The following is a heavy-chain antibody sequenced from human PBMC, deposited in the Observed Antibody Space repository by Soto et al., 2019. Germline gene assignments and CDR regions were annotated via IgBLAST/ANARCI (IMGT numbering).Heavy chain of an antibody. D-gene: IGHD6-13*01. CDR3: ATDGAAGAVMGV. J-gene: IGHJ6*02. V-gene: IGHV3-21*06. CDR2: ISSGGEYI. CDR1: VLIFSNYG. Sequence: GGSLRLSCTASVLIFSNYGMNWVRQAAGKRPEWVSSISSGGEYIDYADSVKGRLTISRDNANNILYLQLTSLGVEDTAVYYCATDGAAGAVMGVWGQGTTVTVSS.